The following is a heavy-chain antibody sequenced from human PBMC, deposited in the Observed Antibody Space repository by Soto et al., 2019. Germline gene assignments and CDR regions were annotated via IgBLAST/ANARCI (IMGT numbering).Heavy chain of an antibody. Sequence: SETLSLTCTVSGGSLSSYYWIWIRQPPGKGLEWIGYIYHSGNTYYNPSLESRVTISVDTSKSQSSLSLRSVTAADTALYYCARGVPHGYGQWYYYYYMDVWGKGTTVTVSS. CDR3: ARGVPHGYGQWYYYYYMDV. V-gene: IGHV4-59*01. J-gene: IGHJ6*03. D-gene: IGHD3-22*01. CDR2: IYHSGNT. CDR1: GGSLSSYY.